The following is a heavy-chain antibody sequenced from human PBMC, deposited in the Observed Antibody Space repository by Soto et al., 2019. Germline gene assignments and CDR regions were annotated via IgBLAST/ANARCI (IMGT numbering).Heavy chain of an antibody. Sequence: GGSLRLSCAASGLTLSNYAMSWLRQSPGKGLEWVSGISISGGNTYYADSVKGRFTISRDNSKNILYLQMNNVRAEDTAVYYCADGGEWSFNFVYWGRGTLVTVSS. V-gene: IGHV3-23*01. J-gene: IGHJ4*02. CDR3: ADGGEWSFNFVY. D-gene: IGHD3-3*01. CDR2: ISISGGNT. CDR1: GLTLSNYA.